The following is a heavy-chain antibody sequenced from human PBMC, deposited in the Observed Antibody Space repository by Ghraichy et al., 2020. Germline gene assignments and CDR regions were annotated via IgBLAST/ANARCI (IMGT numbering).Heavy chain of an antibody. CDR1: GFTFSSYG. CDR2: IRYDGSNK. J-gene: IGHJ4*02. CDR3: AKVRSLWSSSRNGFDY. Sequence: GGSLRLTCAASGFTFSSYGMHWVRQAPGKGLEWVAFIRYDGSNKYYADSVKGRFTISRDNSKNTLYLQMNSLRAEDTAVYYCAKVRSLWSSSRNGFDYWGQGTLVTVSS. V-gene: IGHV3-30*02. D-gene: IGHD6-13*01.